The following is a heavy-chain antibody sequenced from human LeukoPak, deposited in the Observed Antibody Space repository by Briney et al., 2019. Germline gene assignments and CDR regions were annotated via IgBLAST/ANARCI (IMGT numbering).Heavy chain of an antibody. CDR3: ARRKHQWELSG. CDR2: VYSSGST. D-gene: IGHD1-26*01. CDR1: GGSISYYY. V-gene: IGHV4-59*12. Sequence: SETLSLTCTVSGGSISYYYWSWIRQPPGKGLEWIGYVYSSGSTNYNPSLKSRVTISVDTSKNQFSLKLSSVTAADTAVYYCARRKHQWELSGWGQGTLVTVSS. J-gene: IGHJ4*02.